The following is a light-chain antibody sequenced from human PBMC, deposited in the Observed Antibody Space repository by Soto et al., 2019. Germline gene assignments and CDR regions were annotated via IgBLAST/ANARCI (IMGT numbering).Light chain of an antibody. J-gene: IGKJ1*01. Sequence: MSQALATLSVSPREGATLTCRASQTVNNNVAWYQLKDGQVPRLLIYGASTRATDIPARFSGSGSGTEFTLTISSLQSEDFAEYHCQQYNNWPQTFGQGTKV. CDR3: QQYNNWPQT. CDR1: QTVNNN. V-gene: IGKV3-15*01. CDR2: GAS.